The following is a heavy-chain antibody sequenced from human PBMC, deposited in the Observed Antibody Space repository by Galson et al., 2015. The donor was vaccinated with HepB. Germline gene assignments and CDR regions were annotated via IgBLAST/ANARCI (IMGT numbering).Heavy chain of an antibody. CDR2: IYYSGST. J-gene: IGHJ5*02. Sequence: QVQLRESGLGLVKPSETLSLTCTVSGGSVSSSSYYWGWIRQPPGKGLEWIGTIYYSGSTYYNPSLKSRVTISVDTSKNQFSLKLSSVTAADTAVYYCARAPTSSSWSPNWFDPWGQGTLVTVSS. V-gene: IGHV4-39*07. CDR3: ARAPTSSSWSPNWFDP. CDR1: GGSVSSSSYY. D-gene: IGHD6-13*01.